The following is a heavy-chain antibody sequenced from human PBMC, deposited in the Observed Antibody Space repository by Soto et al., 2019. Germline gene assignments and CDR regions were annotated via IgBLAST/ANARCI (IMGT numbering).Heavy chain of an antibody. CDR2: IYSRGST. Sequence: QVQLQESGPGLVKPSQTLSLTCTVSGGSISSGGYYWSWIRQHPGKGMEWMGNIYSRGSTYYNPSLKSRVNMSADTYKNQFSLKLSSVTAADTAVYYCARDGDYYDSSGYSRAEYFQHWGQGTLVTVSS. J-gene: IGHJ1*01. CDR1: GGSISSGGYY. V-gene: IGHV4-31*03. D-gene: IGHD3-22*01. CDR3: ARDGDYYDSSGYSRAEYFQH.